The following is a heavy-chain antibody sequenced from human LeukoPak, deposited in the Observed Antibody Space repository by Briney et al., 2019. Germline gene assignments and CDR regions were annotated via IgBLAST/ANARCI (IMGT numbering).Heavy chain of an antibody. J-gene: IGHJ4*02. Sequence: SSETLSLTCTVSGYSISSGYYWGWIRQPPGKGLEWIGSIYHSGSTYYNPSLKSRVTISVDTSKNQFSLKLSSVTAADTAVYYCASLGEVAEPFDYWGQGTLVTVSS. CDR1: GYSISSGYY. D-gene: IGHD6-19*01. CDR3: ASLGEVAEPFDY. V-gene: IGHV4-38-2*02. CDR2: IYHSGST.